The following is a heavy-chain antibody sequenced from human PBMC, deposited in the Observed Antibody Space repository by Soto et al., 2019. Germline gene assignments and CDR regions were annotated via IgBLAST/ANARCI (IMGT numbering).Heavy chain of an antibody. CDR3: ASGYGDAFDI. D-gene: IGHD5-18*01. CDR1: GYSFTGYY. CDR2: INPNSGGT. V-gene: IGHV1-2*02. J-gene: IGHJ3*02. Sequence: ASVKVSYKPSGYSFTGYYIHWVRQAPGQAREWMGWINPNSGGTNYGQKFQRRVTMTRDTSISTAYMELSRLRSDDTAVYYCASGYGDAFDIWGQGTMVTVSS.